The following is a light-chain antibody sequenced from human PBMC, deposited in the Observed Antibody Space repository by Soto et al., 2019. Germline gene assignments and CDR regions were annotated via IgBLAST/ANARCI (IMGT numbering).Light chain of an antibody. CDR3: CSYAGSYTWV. Sequence: QSVLTQPRSVSGSPGQSVTVSCTGTSRDVGACNYVSWFQQHPGKAPKLMIYDVSKRPSGVPDRFSGSKSGNTASLTISGLQAEDEADYYCCSYAGSYTWVFGGGTQLTVL. J-gene: IGLJ3*02. CDR1: SRDVGACNY. CDR2: DVS. V-gene: IGLV2-11*01.